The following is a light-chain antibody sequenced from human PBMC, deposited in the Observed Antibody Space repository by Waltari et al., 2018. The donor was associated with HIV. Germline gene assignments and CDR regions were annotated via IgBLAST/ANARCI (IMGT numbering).Light chain of an antibody. V-gene: IGKV3-15*01. CDR2: GSS. J-gene: IGKJ2*01. CDR3: QQYNNWPRT. CDR1: QSVSSN. Sequence: EIVMTQSPATLSVSPGERATLSCRASQSVSSNLAWYQQKPGQAPSLLIYGSSTRATGIPARFSGSASGTEFTFSISSLQSEDFAVYYCQQYNNWPRTFGQGTKLEIK.